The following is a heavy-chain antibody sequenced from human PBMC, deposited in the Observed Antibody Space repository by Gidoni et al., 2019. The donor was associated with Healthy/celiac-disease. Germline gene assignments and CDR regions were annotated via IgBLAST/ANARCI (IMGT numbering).Heavy chain of an antibody. CDR1: GFTFRSYG. CDR2: ISYDGSNK. CDR3: EGEAFDI. V-gene: IGHV3-30*19. Sequence: QVQLVESGGGVVQPGRSLRLSCTASGFTFRSYGMHWVRQAPGKGLEWVAVISYDGSNKYYADSVKGRFTISRDNSKNTLDRQMNSLRAEDTAVYYCEGEAFDIWGQGKMVTVSS. J-gene: IGHJ3*02.